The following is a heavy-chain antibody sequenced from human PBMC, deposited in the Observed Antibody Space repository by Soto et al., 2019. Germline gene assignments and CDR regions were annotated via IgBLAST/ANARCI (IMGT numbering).Heavy chain of an antibody. CDR3: AKGNEDTAMVIDY. J-gene: IGHJ4*02. CDR2: ISYDGSNK. V-gene: IGHV3-30*18. CDR1: GFTFSSYG. Sequence: GGSLRLSCAASGFTFSSYGMHWVRQAPGRGLEWVAVISYDGSNKYYADSVKGRFTISRDNSKNTLYLQMNSLRAEDTAVYYCAKGNEDTAMVIDYWGQGTLVTVSS. D-gene: IGHD5-18*01.